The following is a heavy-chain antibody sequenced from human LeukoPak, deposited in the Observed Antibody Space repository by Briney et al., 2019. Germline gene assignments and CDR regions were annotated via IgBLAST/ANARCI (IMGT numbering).Heavy chain of an antibody. CDR3: AKGSGYSYGYFDY. D-gene: IGHD5-18*01. V-gene: IGHV3-33*05. J-gene: IGHJ4*02. Sequence: GGSLRLSCAASGFTFSSYGMHWVRQAPGKGLEWVAVISYDGSNKYHADSVKGRFTISRDNSKNTLYLQMNSLRAEDTAVYYCAKGSGYSYGYFDYWGQGTLVTVSS. CDR2: ISYDGSNK. CDR1: GFTFSSYG.